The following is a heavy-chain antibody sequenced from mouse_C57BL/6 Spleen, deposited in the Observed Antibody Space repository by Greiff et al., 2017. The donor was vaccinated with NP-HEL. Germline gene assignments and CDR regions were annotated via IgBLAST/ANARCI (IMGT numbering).Heavy chain of an antibody. CDR3: AKEDLGPYYAMDY. Sequence: VKLVESGPGLVAPSQSLSITCTVSGFSLPSYGVSWVRQPPGKGLEWLGVIWGDGSTNYHSAPISRLSISKDKSKSQVFLNLNSLPTDDTATYYCAKEDLGPYYAMDYWGQGTSVTVSS. V-gene: IGHV2-3*01. D-gene: IGHD4-1*01. J-gene: IGHJ4*01. CDR1: GFSLPSYG. CDR2: IWGDGST.